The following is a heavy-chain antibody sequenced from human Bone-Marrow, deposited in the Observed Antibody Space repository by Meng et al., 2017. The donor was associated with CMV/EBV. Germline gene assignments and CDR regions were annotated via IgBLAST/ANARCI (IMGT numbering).Heavy chain of an antibody. CDR3: ARAPAGGFWSGIYRDYFYYGMDV. D-gene: IGHD3-3*01. V-gene: IGHV3-23*01. J-gene: IGHJ6*02. CDR1: GFTFSNSA. Sequence: GESLKISCAASGFTFSNSAMTWVRQAPGKGLEWVSAISGSGHSIYYADSVKGRFTISRDNSKNTLYLQMNSLRVEDTAVYYCARAPAGGFWSGIYRDYFYYGMDVWGQGTTVTFSS. CDR2: ISGSGHSI.